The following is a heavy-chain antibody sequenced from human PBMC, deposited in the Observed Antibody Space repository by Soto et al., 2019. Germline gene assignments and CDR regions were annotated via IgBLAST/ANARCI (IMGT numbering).Heavy chain of an antibody. D-gene: IGHD7-27*01. CDR2: INHSGST. CDR3: ARGWGRIFDY. Sequence: QVQLQQWGAGLLKPSETLSLTCAVYGGSFSGYYWSWIRQPPGKGLEWIGEINHSGSTNYNPSLXSXVXIXVDTSKNQFSLKLSSVTAADTAVYYCARGWGRIFDYWGQGTLVTVSS. V-gene: IGHV4-34*01. CDR1: GGSFSGYY. J-gene: IGHJ4*02.